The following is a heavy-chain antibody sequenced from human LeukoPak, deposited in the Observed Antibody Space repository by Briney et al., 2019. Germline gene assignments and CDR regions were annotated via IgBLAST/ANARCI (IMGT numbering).Heavy chain of an antibody. V-gene: IGHV4-61*08. J-gene: IGHJ6*02. CDR2: IYYSGST. D-gene: IGHD3-16*01. CDR1: GFSLSTSGMC. Sequence: SGPALVKPTQTLTLTCTFSGFSLSTSGMCVSWIRQPPGKGLEWIGYIYYSGSTNYNPSLKSRVTISVDTSKNQFSLKLSSVTAADTAVYYCARANYDYYYYGMDVWGQGTTVTVSS. CDR3: ARANYDYYYYGMDV.